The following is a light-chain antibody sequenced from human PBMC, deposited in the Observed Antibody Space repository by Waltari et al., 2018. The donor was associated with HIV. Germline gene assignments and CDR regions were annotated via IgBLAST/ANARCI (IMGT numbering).Light chain of an antibody. CDR3: QQSYGSPFN. CDR1: QAISTY. J-gene: IGKJ3*01. CDR2: SAY. Sequence: DIQMTQSPSSLSASLGYSVVITCRASQAISTYLNWYQQKPGKAPVLLVKSAYTLQPGAPSRCRGAGSGREFSLSISGLQTEDFATYFCQQSYGSPFNFGPGT. V-gene: IGKV1-39*01.